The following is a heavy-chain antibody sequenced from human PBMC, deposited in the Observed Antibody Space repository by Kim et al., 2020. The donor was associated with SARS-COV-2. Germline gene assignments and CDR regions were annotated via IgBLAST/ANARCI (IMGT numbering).Heavy chain of an antibody. V-gene: IGHV1-18*01. D-gene: IGHD3-10*01. CDR3: ARSPGELNV. CDR1: GYTFTSFG. J-gene: IGHJ6*02. Sequence: ASVKVSCKASGYTFTSFGISWVRQAPGQGLEWMGWISPKNGMTNYAQKLQGRVTMTTDTSTTTAYMELRSLRSDDTAMYYCARSPGELNVWGQGTTVTVSS. CDR2: ISPKNGMT.